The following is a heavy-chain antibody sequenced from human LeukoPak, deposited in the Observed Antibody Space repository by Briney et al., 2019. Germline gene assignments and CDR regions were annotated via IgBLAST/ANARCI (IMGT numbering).Heavy chain of an antibody. D-gene: IGHD3-10*01. V-gene: IGHV4-34*01. CDR2: INHSGST. Sequence: PSETLSLTCAVYGGSFSGYYWSWIRQPPGKGLEWIGEINHSGSTNYNPSLKSRVTISVDTSKNQFSLKLSSVTAADTAVYYCAREITMVRRVIRHKPGWFDPWGQGTLVTVSS. CDR3: AREITMVRRVIRHKPGWFDP. CDR1: GGSFSGYY. J-gene: IGHJ5*02.